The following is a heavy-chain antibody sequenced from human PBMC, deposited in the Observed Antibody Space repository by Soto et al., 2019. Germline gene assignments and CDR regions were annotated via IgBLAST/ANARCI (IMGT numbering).Heavy chain of an antibody. CDR2: ITSTSRTT. Sequence: GGSLRLSCAASGFTFSSYTMNWVRQAPGKGLEWISYITSTSRTTYYADSVKGRFTISRDNAKNSLYLQMNSLTDEDTAVYYCARDAFDSSGFYAYWGQGTLVTVSS. J-gene: IGHJ4*02. CDR1: GFTFSSYT. V-gene: IGHV3-48*02. D-gene: IGHD3-22*01. CDR3: ARDAFDSSGFYAY.